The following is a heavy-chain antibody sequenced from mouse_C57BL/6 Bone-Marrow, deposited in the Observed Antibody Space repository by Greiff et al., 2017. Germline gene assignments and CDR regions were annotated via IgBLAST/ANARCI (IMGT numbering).Heavy chain of an antibody. V-gene: IGHV1-47*01. CDR3: ARADYDYAMDY. CDR2: FHPYNDDT. J-gene: IGHJ4*01. Sequence: QVHVKQSGAELVKPGASVKMSCKASGYTFTTYPIEWMKQNHGKSLEWIGNFHPYNDDTKYNEKLKGKATLTVEKSSSPVYLELSRVTSDDSAVYYCARADYDYAMDYWGQGTSVTVSS. D-gene: IGHD2-4*01. CDR1: GYTFTTYP.